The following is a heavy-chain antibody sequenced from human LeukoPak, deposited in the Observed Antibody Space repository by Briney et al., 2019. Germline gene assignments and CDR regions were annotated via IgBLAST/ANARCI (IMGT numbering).Heavy chain of an antibody. J-gene: IGHJ4*02. D-gene: IGHD3-10*01. V-gene: IGHV3-21*01. CDR3: ARGNNYHGSGSSYYFDY. CDR1: GFTFNSYT. Sequence: PGGSLRLSCAASGFTFNSYTMNWVRQAPGKGLEWISSISGTTTYMYYADSLKGRFTISRDNAKKSLYLQMNSLRAEDTAVYYCARGNNYHGSGSSYYFDYWGQGTLVTVSS. CDR2: ISGTTTYM.